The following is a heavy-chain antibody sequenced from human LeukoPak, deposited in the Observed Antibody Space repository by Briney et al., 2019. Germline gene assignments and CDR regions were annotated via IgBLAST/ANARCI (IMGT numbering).Heavy chain of an antibody. V-gene: IGHV1-18*01. CDR1: GYTFTSYG. Sequence: ASVKVSCKASGYTFTSYGISWVRQAPGQGLEWMGWISAYNGNTNYAQKLQRGVTMTTDTATSTAYMELRSLRSDDTAVYYCARDDGYCSSTSCYYLGYWGQGTLVTVSS. J-gene: IGHJ4*02. CDR3: ARDDGYCSSTSCYYLGY. D-gene: IGHD2-2*03. CDR2: ISAYNGNT.